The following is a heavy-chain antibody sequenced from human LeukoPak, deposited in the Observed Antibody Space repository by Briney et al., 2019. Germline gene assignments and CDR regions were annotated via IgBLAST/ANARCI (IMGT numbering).Heavy chain of an antibody. V-gene: IGHV4-39*07. J-gene: IGHJ4*02. CDR1: GGSISSSSYY. CDR3: ARAPETVAIDY. Sequence: PSETLSLTCTVSGGSISSSSYYWGWIRQPPGKGLEWIGEINHSGSTNYNPSLKSRVTISVDTSKNQFSLKMNSVTAADTAVYYCARAPETVAIDYWGQGTLVTVSS. CDR2: INHSGST. D-gene: IGHD5-12*01.